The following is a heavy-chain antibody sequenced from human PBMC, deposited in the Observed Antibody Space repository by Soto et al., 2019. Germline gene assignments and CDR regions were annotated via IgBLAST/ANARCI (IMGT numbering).Heavy chain of an antibody. CDR2: IYYSGST. D-gene: IGHD6-6*01. CDR3: LGIAARLTRGWYYYYMDV. V-gene: IGHV4-59*01. CDR1: GGSMSSYY. J-gene: IGHJ6*03. Sequence: QVQLQESGPGLVKPSETLSLTCTVSGGSMSSYYWSWIRQPPGKGLEWIGYIYYSGSTNYNPSLKSRVTISVDTSKNQFSLKLSSVTAADTAVYYCLGIAARLTRGWYYYYMDVWGKGTTVTVSS.